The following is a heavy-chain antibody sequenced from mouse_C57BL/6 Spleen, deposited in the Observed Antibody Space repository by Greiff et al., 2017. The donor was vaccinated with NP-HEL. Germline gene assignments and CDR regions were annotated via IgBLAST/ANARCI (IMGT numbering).Heavy chain of an antibody. CDR3: ARGDYGYDGFDY. V-gene: IGHV5-16*01. J-gene: IGHJ2*01. CDR1: GFTFSDYY. CDR2: INYDGSST. D-gene: IGHD2-2*01. Sequence: DVKLVESEGGLVQPGSSMKLSCTASGFTFSDYYMAWVRQVPEKGLEWVANINYDGSSTYYLDSLKSRFIISRDTAKNILYLQMSSLKSEDTATYYCARGDYGYDGFDYWGQGTTLTVAS.